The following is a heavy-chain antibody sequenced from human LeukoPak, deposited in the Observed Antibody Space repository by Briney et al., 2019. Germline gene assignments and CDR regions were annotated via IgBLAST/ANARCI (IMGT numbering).Heavy chain of an antibody. CDR1: GGTFSSYA. V-gene: IGHV1-69*05. CDR3: ASFVGSSTSRGAFDI. CDR2: IIPIFGTA. J-gene: IGHJ3*02. D-gene: IGHD2-2*01. Sequence: SVKVSCKASGGTFSSYAISWVRQAPGQGLEWMGGIIPIFGTANYAQKLQGRVTMTTDTSTSTAYMELRSLRSDDTAVYYCASFVGSSTSRGAFDIWGQGTMVTVSS.